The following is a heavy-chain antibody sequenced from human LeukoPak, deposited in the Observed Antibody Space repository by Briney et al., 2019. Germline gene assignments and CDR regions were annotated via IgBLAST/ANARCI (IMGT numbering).Heavy chain of an antibody. D-gene: IGHD1-26*01. CDR1: GYTFTNYG. V-gene: IGHV1-69*13. CDR3: GRFSGTRRRDYYYMDV. J-gene: IGHJ6*03. Sequence: GASVKVSCKASGYTFTNYGISWVRQAPGQGLEWMGGIIPIFGTANYAQKFQGRVTITADESTSTAYMELSSLRSEDTAVYYCGRFSGTRRRDYYYMDVWGKGTTVTVSS. CDR2: IIPIFGTA.